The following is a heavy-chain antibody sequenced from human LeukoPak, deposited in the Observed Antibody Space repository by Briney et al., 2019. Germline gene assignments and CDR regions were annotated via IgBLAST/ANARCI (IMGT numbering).Heavy chain of an antibody. D-gene: IGHD3-3*01. CDR3: ARWNNDFWSGYYSYFGY. CDR2: ISYDGSNK. J-gene: IGHJ4*02. CDR1: GFTFSRYA. Sequence: GGSLRLSCAASGFTFSRYAMHWVRQAPGKGLEWVAVISYDGSNKYYADSVKGRFTISRDNSKNTLYLQMNSLRAEDTAVYYCARWNNDFWSGYYSYFGYWGQGTLVTVSS. V-gene: IGHV3-30*04.